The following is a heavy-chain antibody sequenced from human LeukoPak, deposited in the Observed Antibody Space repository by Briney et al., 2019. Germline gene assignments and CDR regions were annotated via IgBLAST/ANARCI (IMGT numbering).Heavy chain of an antibody. CDR1: GYSISSGYY. D-gene: IGHD3-22*01. V-gene: IGHV4-38-2*02. CDR2: IYHSGST. Sequence: SETLSLTCTVSGYSISSGYYWGWIRQPPGKGLEWIGSIYHSGSTYYNPSLKSRVTISVDTSKNQFSLKLSSVTAADTAVYYCARGWRDYYDSSGYSAFDIWGQGTMVTVSS. CDR3: ARGWRDYYDSSGYSAFDI. J-gene: IGHJ3*02.